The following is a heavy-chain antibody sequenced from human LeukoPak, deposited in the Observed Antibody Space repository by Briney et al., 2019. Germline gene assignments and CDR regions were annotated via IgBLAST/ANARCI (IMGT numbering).Heavy chain of an antibody. Sequence: NPGGSLRLSCAASGFTFSNAWMRWVRQAPGKGLECVGRIKSKTDGGTTDYAAPVKGRFTISRDDSKNTLYLQMKSLKTEDTAVYYCTTADYSSGWYYFDYWGQGTLVTVSS. J-gene: IGHJ4*02. CDR1: GFTFSNAW. CDR3: TTADYSSGWYYFDY. V-gene: IGHV3-15*01. CDR2: IKSKTDGGTT. D-gene: IGHD6-19*01.